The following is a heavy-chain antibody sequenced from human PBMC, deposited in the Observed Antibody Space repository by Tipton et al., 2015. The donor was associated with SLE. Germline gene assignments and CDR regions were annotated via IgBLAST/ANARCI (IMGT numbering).Heavy chain of an antibody. V-gene: IGHV4-39*01. CDR1: GGSISSSSYY. CDR2: IYYSGSP. CDR3: ARHHGSGWLYGLDV. D-gene: IGHD6-19*01. Sequence: TLSLTCTVSGGSISSSSYYWGWIRQPPGKGLEWIGSIYYSGSPYYNPSIKSRVTISLDTSKNQFSLKLSSVTAADTAVYYCARHHGSGWLYGLDVWGQGTTVTVSS. J-gene: IGHJ6*02.